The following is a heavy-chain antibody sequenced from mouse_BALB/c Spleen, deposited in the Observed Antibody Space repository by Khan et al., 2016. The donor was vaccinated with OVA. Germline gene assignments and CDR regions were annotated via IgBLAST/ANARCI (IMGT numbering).Heavy chain of an antibody. V-gene: IGHV5-6*01. CDR1: GFTFSTYG. D-gene: IGHD1-1*01. CDR3: ARLAYYYDSEGFAY. J-gene: IGHJ3*01. CDR2: ISSGGSYT. Sequence: EVMLVESGGDLVKPGGSLKLSCAASGFTFSTYGMSWVRQTPDKRLEWVATISSGGSYTYYPDSVKGRFTISRDNAKNTLNLQMSSLKSDDTAIYYCARLAYYYDSEGFAYWGQGTLVTVSA.